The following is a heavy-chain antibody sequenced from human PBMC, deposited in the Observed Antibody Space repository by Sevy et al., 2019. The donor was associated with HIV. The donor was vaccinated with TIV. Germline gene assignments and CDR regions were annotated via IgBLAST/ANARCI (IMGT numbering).Heavy chain of an antibody. CDR1: GGSFSGQY. J-gene: IGHJ5*02. CDR3: SSPKYCSGGSCWGP. D-gene: IGHD2-15*01. Sequence: SETLSLTCAVYGGSFSGQYWNWIRQSPGKGLEWIGEINHDGSINYNPSLKSRVTISVDTSKNKFSLKLNSVTAADTAVYYCSSPKYCSGGSCWGPWGQGILVTVSS. V-gene: IGHV4-34*01. CDR2: INHDGSI.